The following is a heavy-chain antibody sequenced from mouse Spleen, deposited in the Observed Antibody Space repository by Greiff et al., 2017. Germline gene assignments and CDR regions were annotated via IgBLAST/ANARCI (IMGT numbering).Heavy chain of an antibody. Sequence: VQLQQSGAELVRPGTSVKVSCKASGYAFTNYLIEWVKQRPGQGLEWIGVINPGSGGTNYNEKFKGKATLTADKSSSTAYMQLSSLTSEDSAVYFCARGGGSPPFDYWGQGTTLTVSS. D-gene: IGHD1-1*02. CDR3: ARGGGSPPFDY. CDR2: INPGSGGT. CDR1: GYAFTNYL. V-gene: IGHV1-54*01. J-gene: IGHJ2*01.